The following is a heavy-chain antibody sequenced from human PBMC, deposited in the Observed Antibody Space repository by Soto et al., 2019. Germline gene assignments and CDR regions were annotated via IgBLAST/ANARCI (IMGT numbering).Heavy chain of an antibody. CDR1: GGTFSSYT. V-gene: IGHV1-69*02. CDR3: ARAAGTSSHYYYYYGMYV. Sequence: QVQLVQSGAEVKKPGSSVKVSCKASGGTFSSYTISWVRQAPGQGLEWMGRIIPILGIANYAQKFQGRVTITADKSTSTAYMELSSLRSEDTAVYYCARAAGTSSHYYYYYGMYVWGQGTTVTV. J-gene: IGHJ6*02. D-gene: IGHD1-1*01. CDR2: IIPILGIA.